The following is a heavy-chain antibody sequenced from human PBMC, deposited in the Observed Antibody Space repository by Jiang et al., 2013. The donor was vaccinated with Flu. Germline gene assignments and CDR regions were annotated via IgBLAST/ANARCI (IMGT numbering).Heavy chain of an antibody. D-gene: IGHD5/OR15-5a*01. CDR3: ARDRDIVSRGGMDY. J-gene: IGHJ4*02. CDR2: IHYSGIT. Sequence: GLVKPSETVSLICSGSISSSTDYWGWLRQSQEALEWIGSIHYSGITYYNPSLKSRASISVDASKNHFSLTLRSVTAADTAVYYCARDRDIVSRGGMDYWGQGILVTVSP. V-gene: IGHV4-39*07. CDR1: GSISSSTDY.